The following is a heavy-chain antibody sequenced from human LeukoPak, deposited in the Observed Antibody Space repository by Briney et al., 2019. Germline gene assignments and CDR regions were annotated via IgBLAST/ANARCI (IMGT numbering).Heavy chain of an antibody. D-gene: IGHD6-13*01. Sequence: ASVKVSCKASGYTFTGYYMHWVRQAPGQGLEWMGWINTYNGNTNYAQELQGRVTMTTDTSTSTAYMELRSLRSDDTAVYYCARDWGNSWPDAFDIWGQGTMVTVSS. CDR3: ARDWGNSWPDAFDI. V-gene: IGHV1-18*04. CDR1: GYTFTGYY. J-gene: IGHJ3*02. CDR2: INTYNGNT.